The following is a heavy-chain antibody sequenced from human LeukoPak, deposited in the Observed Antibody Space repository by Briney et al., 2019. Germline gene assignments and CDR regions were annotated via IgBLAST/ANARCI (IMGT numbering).Heavy chain of an antibody. J-gene: IGHJ5*02. CDR2: INHSGST. CDR1: GGSFSGYY. Sequence: SETLSLTCAVYGGSFSGYYWSWVRQPPGKGLEWMGEINHSGSTNYNPSLKSGGTISVETSKNQFSLKLSSVTAADTAVYYCARRFLYSSSWFGGLNWFDPWGQGTLVTVSS. V-gene: IGHV4-34*01. CDR3: ARRFLYSSSWFGGLNWFDP. D-gene: IGHD6-13*01.